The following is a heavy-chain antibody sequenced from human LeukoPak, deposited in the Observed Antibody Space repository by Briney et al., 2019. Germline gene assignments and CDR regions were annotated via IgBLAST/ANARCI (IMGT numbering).Heavy chain of an antibody. CDR2: IYYSGST. CDR1: GGSISSYY. V-gene: IGHV4-59*12. Sequence: SETLSLTCTVSGGSISSYYWSWIRQPPGKGLEWIGYIYYSGSTNYNPSLKSRVTISVGTSKNQFSLKLSSVTAADTAVYYCARGTPPTVTTFWWFDPWGQGTLVTVSS. CDR3: ARGTPPTVTTFWWFDP. J-gene: IGHJ5*02. D-gene: IGHD4-17*01.